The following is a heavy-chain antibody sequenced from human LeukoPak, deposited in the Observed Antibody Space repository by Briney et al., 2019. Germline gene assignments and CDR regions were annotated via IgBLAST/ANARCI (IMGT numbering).Heavy chain of an antibody. J-gene: IGHJ4*02. CDR2: INPNSGGT. CDR3: ASSPLRSEGYDY. D-gene: IGHD5-24*01. Sequence: ASVKVSCKASGYTFTCYYMHWVRQAPGQGLEWMGWINPNSGGTNYAQKFQGRVTMTRDTSISTAYMELSRLRSDDTAVYYCASSPLRSEGYDYWGQGTLVTVSS. V-gene: IGHV1-2*02. CDR1: GYTFTCYY.